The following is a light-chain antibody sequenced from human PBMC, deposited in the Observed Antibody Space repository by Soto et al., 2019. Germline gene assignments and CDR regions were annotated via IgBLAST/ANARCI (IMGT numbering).Light chain of an antibody. CDR2: DVS. V-gene: IGLV2-14*03. Sequence: QSVLTQAASVSGSPGQSITISCTGTSSDIGGYNSVSWYQQHPGKAPKLMIYDVSNRPSGVSNRFSASKSGNTASLTISGLRAEDEADYYCSSYTPSSTVVFGGGTKLTVL. CDR1: SSDIGGYNS. CDR3: SSYTPSSTVV. J-gene: IGLJ2*01.